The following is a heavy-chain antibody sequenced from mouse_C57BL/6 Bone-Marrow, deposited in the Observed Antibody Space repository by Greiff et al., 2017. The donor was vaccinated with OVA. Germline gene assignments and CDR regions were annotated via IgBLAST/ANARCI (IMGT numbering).Heavy chain of an antibody. J-gene: IGHJ2*01. CDR3: ARKGLTGTCYFDY. D-gene: IGHD4-1*01. Sequence: QVQLQQSGAELVKPGASVKLSCKASGYTFTSYWMHWVKQRPGQGLEWIGMIHPNSGSTNYNEKFKSKATLTVDKSSSTAYMQLSSLTSEDSAVYYCARKGLTGTCYFDYWGQGTTLTVSS. CDR1: GYTFTSYW. V-gene: IGHV1-64*01. CDR2: IHPNSGST.